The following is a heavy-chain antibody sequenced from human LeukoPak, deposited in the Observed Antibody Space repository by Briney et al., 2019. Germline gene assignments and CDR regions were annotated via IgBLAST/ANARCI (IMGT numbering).Heavy chain of an antibody. CDR3: ARVAVGYCSGGSCYGGYGMDV. CDR2: IIPIFGTA. CDR1: GGTFSSYA. V-gene: IGHV1-69*13. D-gene: IGHD2-15*01. Sequence: SVKVSCKASGGTFSSYAISWVRQAPGQGLEWMGGIIPIFGTANYAQKFQGRVTITADESTSTAYMELSSLRSDDTAVYYCARVAVGYCSGGSCYGGYGMDVWGQGTTVTVSS. J-gene: IGHJ6*02.